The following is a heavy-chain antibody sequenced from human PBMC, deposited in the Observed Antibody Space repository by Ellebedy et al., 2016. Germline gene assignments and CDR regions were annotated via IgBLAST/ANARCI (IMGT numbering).Heavy chain of an antibody. Sequence: ASVKVSXXASGYTFTRHDINWVRQAPGQGLEWMGIIIPSSGMTSYAQKLQGRVTMTTDTSTSTVYMELSSLRSEDTAIYYCAKESPRIKYFDFWGQGTLVTVSS. CDR1: GYTFTRHD. CDR3: AKESPRIKYFDF. D-gene: IGHD1-14*01. J-gene: IGHJ4*02. CDR2: IIPSSGMT. V-gene: IGHV1-46*04.